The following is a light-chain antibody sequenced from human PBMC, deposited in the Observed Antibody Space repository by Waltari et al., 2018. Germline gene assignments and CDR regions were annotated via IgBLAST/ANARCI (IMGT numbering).Light chain of an antibody. CDR3: QHYVRLPVT. CDR2: GAS. J-gene: IGKJ1*01. CDR1: QSVGRS. Sequence: EIVLTQSPGTRSLSPGERATLSCWDSQSVGRSLAWYQQKRGQAPRLLIYGASTRATGIPDRFSGSGSGTDFSLTISRLEPEDFAVYYCQHYVRLPVTFGQGTKVEI. V-gene: IGKV3-20*01.